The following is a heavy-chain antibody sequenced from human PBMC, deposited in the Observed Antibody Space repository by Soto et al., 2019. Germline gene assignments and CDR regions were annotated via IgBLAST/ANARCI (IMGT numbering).Heavy chain of an antibody. J-gene: IGHJ5*02. CDR1: GFTFSDYY. CDR3: ARALGIAVAAGWFDP. V-gene: IGHV3-11*06. CDR2: ISSSSSYT. D-gene: IGHD6-19*01. Sequence: AGGSLRLSCAASGFTFSDYYMSWIRQAPGKGLEWVSYISSSSSYTNYADSVKGRFTISRDNAKNSLYLQMNSLRAEDTAVYYCARALGIAVAAGWFDPWGQGTLVTVSS.